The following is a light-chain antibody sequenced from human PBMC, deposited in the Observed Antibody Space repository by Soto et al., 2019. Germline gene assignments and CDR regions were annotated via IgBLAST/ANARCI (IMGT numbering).Light chain of an antibody. Sequence: EIVLTQSPGTLSLSPGERATLSCRASQSVSNNYLAWYQQKPGQAPRLLMSGASNRASGVPVRFSGSGSGTDFTLTITRLEPEDFALYYCQQYGGSPITFGQGTRLEIK. CDR2: GAS. V-gene: IGKV3-20*01. CDR3: QQYGGSPIT. CDR1: QSVSNNY. J-gene: IGKJ5*01.